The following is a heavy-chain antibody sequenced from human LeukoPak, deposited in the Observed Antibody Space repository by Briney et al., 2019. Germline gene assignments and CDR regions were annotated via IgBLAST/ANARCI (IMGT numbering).Heavy chain of an antibody. CDR3: ARMWAVADPFLDL. Sequence: AGGSLRLSCAASGFTFEDYGMSWVRQVPRKGLEWVSLINWNGGRSAYADSVKGRFTISRDNAKNSLYLQMNNLRGEDTALYYCARMWAVADPFLDLWGQGTLVTVSS. D-gene: IGHD6-19*01. J-gene: IGHJ4*02. V-gene: IGHV3-20*04. CDR2: INWNGGRS. CDR1: GFTFEDYG.